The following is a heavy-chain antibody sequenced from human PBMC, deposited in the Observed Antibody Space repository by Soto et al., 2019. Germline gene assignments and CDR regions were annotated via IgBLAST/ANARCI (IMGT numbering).Heavy chain of an antibody. CDR1: GGSISSYY. Sequence: QVQLQESGPGLVKPSETLSLTCTVSGGSISSYYWSWIRQPPGKGLEWIGFIYNSGSTNYNPSLKSRVTISMDTSRNQFSLILSSVTAADTAVYYCARAPYGSGTKPYNLDYWGQGTLVTVSS. V-gene: IGHV4-59*01. CDR2: IYNSGST. D-gene: IGHD3-10*01. J-gene: IGHJ4*02. CDR3: ARAPYGSGTKPYNLDY.